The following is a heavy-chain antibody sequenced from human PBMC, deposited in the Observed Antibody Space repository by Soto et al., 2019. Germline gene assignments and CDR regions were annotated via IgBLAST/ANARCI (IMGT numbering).Heavy chain of an antibody. V-gene: IGHV1-69*12. CDR1: GGTFSSYA. CDR3: ARVIGWGSTEYYGLDV. CDR2: SIPIFGTA. D-gene: IGHD7-27*01. Sequence: QVQLVQSGAEVKKPGSSVKVSCKASGGTFSSYAISWVRQAPGQGLEWMGGSIPIFGTANYAQKFQGRVTSTADECTSKAYMDLSSVRSEDQAVDYCARVIGWGSTEYYGLDVWGQGTTVTVSS. J-gene: IGHJ6*02.